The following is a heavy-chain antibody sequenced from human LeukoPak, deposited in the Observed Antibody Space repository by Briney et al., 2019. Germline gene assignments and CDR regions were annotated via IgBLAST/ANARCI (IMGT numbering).Heavy chain of an antibody. D-gene: IGHD2-2*01. CDR2: INPNSGGT. CDR1: GYTFTGYC. J-gene: IGHJ4*02. Sequence: AASVKVSCKASGYTFTGYCMHWVRQAPGQGLEWMGWINPNSGGTNYAQKFQGRVTMTRDTSISTAYMELSRLRSDDTAVYYCARDIASRWDEDIVVVLSDYWGQGTLVTVSS. V-gene: IGHV1-2*02. CDR3: ARDIASRWDEDIVVVLSDY.